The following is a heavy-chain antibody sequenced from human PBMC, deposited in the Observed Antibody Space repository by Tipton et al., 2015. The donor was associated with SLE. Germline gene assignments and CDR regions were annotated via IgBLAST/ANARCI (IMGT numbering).Heavy chain of an antibody. D-gene: IGHD3-3*01. CDR2: INHSGST. CDR3: ARSITTFGRADGMDV. Sequence: TLSLTCAVYGGSFSDYYWSWIRQPPGKGLEWIGEINHSGSTNYNPSLKSRVTLSEDTWKNQLSLKLTSVTAADTAVYYCARSITTFGRADGMDVWGQGTTVTVSS. V-gene: IGHV4-34*01. J-gene: IGHJ6*02. CDR1: GGSFSDYY.